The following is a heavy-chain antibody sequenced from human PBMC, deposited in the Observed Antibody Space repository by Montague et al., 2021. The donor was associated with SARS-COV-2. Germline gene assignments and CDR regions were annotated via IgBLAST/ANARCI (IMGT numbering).Heavy chain of an antibody. CDR1: GYSISSGYD. CDR3: ARDITLGMDV. Sequence: SETLSLTCMVSGYSISSGYDWGWVRQTPGKGLEWLGFIEYSGSTYYNPSLKTRVTMSLDTSKNQFSLKLTSVTAADTALYYCARDITLGMDVWGQGTMVTVSS. CDR2: IEYSGST. J-gene: IGHJ6*02. V-gene: IGHV4-38-2*02.